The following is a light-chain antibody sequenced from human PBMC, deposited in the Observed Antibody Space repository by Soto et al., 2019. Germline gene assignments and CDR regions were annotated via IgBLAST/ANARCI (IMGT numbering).Light chain of an antibody. CDR3: QQYKNWPL. V-gene: IGKV3-15*01. CDR1: HSVNSH. Sequence: MMMTQSPATLSVSPGERVTLSCRTSHSVNSHVAWYQQKPGQAPRLLLSGASTRATGIPVRFSGSGFGTEFTLTISSLQSEDFAVYYCQQYKNWPLFGQGTRLEIK. J-gene: IGKJ5*01. CDR2: GAS.